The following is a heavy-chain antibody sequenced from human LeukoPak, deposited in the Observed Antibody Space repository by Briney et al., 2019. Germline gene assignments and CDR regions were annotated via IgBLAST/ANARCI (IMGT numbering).Heavy chain of an antibody. CDR3: AKGSKNHDY. CDR1: TFAFSAYA. D-gene: IGHD3-10*01. CDR2: ITASGGI. Sequence: PGGSLRLSCAASTFAFSAYAMTWVRQAPGKGLEWVSSITASGGISYADSVKGRFTISRDNSKSTLYLQMNSLRAEDTAVYYCAKGSKNHDYWGQGTLVTVSS. J-gene: IGHJ4*02. V-gene: IGHV3-23*01.